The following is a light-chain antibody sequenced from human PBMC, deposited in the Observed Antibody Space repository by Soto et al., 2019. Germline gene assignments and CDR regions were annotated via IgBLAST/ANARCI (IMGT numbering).Light chain of an antibody. J-gene: IGKJ2*01. CDR3: KKRSNLPPTYA. Sequence: EIVLTQSPATLSLSPGERATLSCRASQSVSSYLAWYQQKPGQAPRLLIYDASNRATGIPARFSGSGSGTDMPLPIRILATENLTFYYGKKRSNLPPTYAFGHGTKLAIK. CDR1: QSVSSY. CDR2: DAS. V-gene: IGKV3-11*01.